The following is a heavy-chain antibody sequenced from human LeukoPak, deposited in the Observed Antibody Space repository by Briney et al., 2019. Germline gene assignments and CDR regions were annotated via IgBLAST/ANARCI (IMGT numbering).Heavy chain of an antibody. CDR3: ARGVKMITFGGVIVSDMSGYYYGMDV. D-gene: IGHD3-16*02. Sequence: ASVTVSCKASGGTFSSYAISWVRQAPGQGLEWMGGIIPIFGTANYAQKFQGRVTITADESTSTAYMKLSSLRSEDTAVYYCARGVKMITFGGVIVSDMSGYYYGMDVWGKGTTVTVSS. V-gene: IGHV1-69*13. CDR1: GGTFSSYA. CDR2: IIPIFGTA. J-gene: IGHJ6*04.